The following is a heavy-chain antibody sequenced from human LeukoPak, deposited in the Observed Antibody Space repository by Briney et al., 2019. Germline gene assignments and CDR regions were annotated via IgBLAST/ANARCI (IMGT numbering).Heavy chain of an antibody. CDR2: IYSGGST. D-gene: IGHD3-22*01. CDR3: ARGGYYDSSGDAFDI. J-gene: IGHJ3*02. CDR1: GFTVSSNY. V-gene: IGHV3-66*01. Sequence: GGSPRLSCAASGFTVSSNYMSWVRQAPGKGLEWVSVIYSGGSTYYADSVKGRFTISRDNSKNTLYLQMNSLRAEDTAVYYCARGGYYDSSGDAFDIWGQGTMVTVSS.